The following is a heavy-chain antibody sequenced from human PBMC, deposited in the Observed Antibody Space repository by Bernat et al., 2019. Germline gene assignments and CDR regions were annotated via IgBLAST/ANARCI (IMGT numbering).Heavy chain of an antibody. J-gene: IGHJ4*02. CDR1: GFTFSSYE. D-gene: IGHD2-15*01. CDR3: AREGSFDDFDY. Sequence: EVQLVESGGGLVQPGGSLRLSCAASGFTFSSYELNWVRQAPGKGLEWISYISSSGSAIYYADSVKGRFTISRDNAKNSLYLKMNNLRDEDTAVYYCAREGSFDDFDYWGQGTMVTVSS. V-gene: IGHV3-48*03. CDR2: ISSSGSAI.